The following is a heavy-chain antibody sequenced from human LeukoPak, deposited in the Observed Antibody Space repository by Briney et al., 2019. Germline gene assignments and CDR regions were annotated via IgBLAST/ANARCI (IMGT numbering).Heavy chain of an antibody. CDR2: TYYRSKWYN. J-gene: IGHJ5*02. V-gene: IGHV6-1*01. D-gene: IGHD3-9*01. Sequence: SQTLSLTCAISGDGVSSNSAAWNWIRQSPSRGLEWLGRTYYRSKWYNDYAVSVKSRITINPDTSKNQFSLKLNSVTAADTAVYYCARDYDVLTAYPPTQLFDPWGQGTLVTVSS. CDR1: GDGVSSNSAA. CDR3: ARDYDVLTAYPPTQLFDP.